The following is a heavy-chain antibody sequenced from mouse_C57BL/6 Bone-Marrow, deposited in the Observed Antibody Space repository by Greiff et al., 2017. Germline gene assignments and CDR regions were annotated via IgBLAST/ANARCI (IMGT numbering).Heavy chain of an antibody. Sequence: EVKVVESGGGLVKPGGSLKLSCAASGFTFSDYGMHWVRQAPEKGLEWVAYISSGSSTIYYADPVKGRFTISRANAKNTLCLPMTSLRSEDSAMYYCARGAWPMDYWGQGTTLTVSS. CDR3: ARGAWPMDY. CDR1: GFTFSDYG. J-gene: IGHJ2*01. CDR2: ISSGSSTI. V-gene: IGHV5-17*01.